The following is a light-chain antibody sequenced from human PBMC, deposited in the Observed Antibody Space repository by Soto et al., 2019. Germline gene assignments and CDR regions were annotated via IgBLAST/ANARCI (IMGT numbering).Light chain of an antibody. CDR3: ESYTSSRAYV. CDR1: SSDVGGYNY. V-gene: IGLV2-14*01. Sequence: QSALTQPASVSGSPGQSITISCTGTSSDVGGYNYVSWYQQQSGKAPKLIIHEVSDRPSGVSNRFSGSKSGNTASLTISGLQAEVEADYYCESYTSSRAYVVGIGTQLTVL. CDR2: EVS. J-gene: IGLJ1*01.